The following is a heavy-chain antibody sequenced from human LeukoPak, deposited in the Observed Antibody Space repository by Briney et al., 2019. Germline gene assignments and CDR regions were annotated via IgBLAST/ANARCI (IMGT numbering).Heavy chain of an antibody. V-gene: IGHV3-48*02. CDR2: ISSSSSTL. CDR1: GFTFSSYS. J-gene: IGHJ3*02. CDR3: ARDGRPFDI. Sequence: GGSPRLSCAASGFTFSSYSMSWVRQAPGKGLEWVAYISSSSSTLHYADPVKGRFTISRDNAKNSLYLQMNSLRDEDTAVYYCARDGRPFDIWGQGTMVTVSS.